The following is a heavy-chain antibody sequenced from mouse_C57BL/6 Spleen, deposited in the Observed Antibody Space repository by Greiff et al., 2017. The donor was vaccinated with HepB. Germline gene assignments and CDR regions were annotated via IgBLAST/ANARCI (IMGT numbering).Heavy chain of an antibody. D-gene: IGHD1-1*02. Sequence: VQLQQPGAELVKPGASVKLSCKASGYTFTSYWMQWVKQRPGQGLEWIGEIDPSDSYTNYNQKFKGKATLTVDTSSSTAYMQLSSLTSEDSAVYYCASYGPYWGQGTTRTVSS. CDR2: IDPSDSYT. CDR1: GYTFTSYW. CDR3: ASYGPY. V-gene: IGHV1-50*01. J-gene: IGHJ2*01.